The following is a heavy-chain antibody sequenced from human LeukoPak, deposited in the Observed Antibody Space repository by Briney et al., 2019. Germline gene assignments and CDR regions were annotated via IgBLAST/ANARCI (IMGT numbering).Heavy chain of an antibody. D-gene: IGHD4-23*01. CDR2: ISGSGGST. CDR1: GFTFSSYA. J-gene: IGHJ6*03. Sequence: QPGGSLRLSCAASGFTFSSYAMSWVRQAPGKGLEWVSAISGSGGSTYYADSVKGRFTISRDNSKNTLYLQMNSLRAEDTAVYYCAKVVAGNSVGDYYYYYYMDVWGKGTTVTVSS. V-gene: IGHV3-23*01. CDR3: AKVVAGNSVGDYYYYYYMDV.